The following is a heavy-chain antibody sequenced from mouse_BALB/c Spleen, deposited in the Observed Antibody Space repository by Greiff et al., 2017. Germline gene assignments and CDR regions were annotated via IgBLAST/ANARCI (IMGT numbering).Heavy chain of an antibody. V-gene: IGHV3-2*02. CDR1: GYSITSDYA. CDR2: ISYSGST. CDR3: ASGAAKVFAY. Sequence: EVKLMESGPGLVKPSQSLSLTCTVTGYSITSDYAWNWIRQFPGNKLEWMGYISYSGSTSYNPSLKSRISITRDTSKNQFFLQLNSVTTEDTATYYCASGAAKVFAYWGQGTLVTVSA. D-gene: IGHD1-2*01. J-gene: IGHJ3*01.